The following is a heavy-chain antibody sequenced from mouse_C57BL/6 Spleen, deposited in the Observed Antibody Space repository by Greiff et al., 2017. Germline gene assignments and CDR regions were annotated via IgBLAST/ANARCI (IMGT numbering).Heavy chain of an antibody. J-gene: IGHJ4*01. D-gene: IGHD1-1*01. Sequence: QVQLQQSGPELVKPGASVKISCKASGYAFSSSWMNWVKQRPGKGLEWIGRIYPGDGDTNYNGKFKGKATLTADKSSSTAYMQLSSLTSEDSAVXFCARGLTTVVAPAMDYWGQGTSVTGSS. CDR3: ARGLTTVVAPAMDY. CDR2: IYPGDGDT. V-gene: IGHV1-82*01. CDR1: GYAFSSSW.